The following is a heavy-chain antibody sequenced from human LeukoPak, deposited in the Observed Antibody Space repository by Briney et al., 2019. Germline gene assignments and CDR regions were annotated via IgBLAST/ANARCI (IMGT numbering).Heavy chain of an antibody. V-gene: IGHV4-59*08. D-gene: IGHD2-2*01. CDR2: IYYTGNT. Sequence: MPSETLSLTCTVSGGSISHYFWTWIRQSPGKGLEWIGYIYYTGNTKYNPSLMSRVTMSVETSKNQFSLKLTYFTAADTAADYWASAFHGVPAALTPYDAFDLWGQGTMVTVSS. CDR1: GGSISHYF. CDR3: ASAFHGVPAALTPYDAFDL. J-gene: IGHJ3*01.